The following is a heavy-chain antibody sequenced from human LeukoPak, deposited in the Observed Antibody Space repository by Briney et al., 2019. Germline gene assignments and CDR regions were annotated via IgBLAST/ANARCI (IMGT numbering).Heavy chain of an antibody. V-gene: IGHV3-64*01. CDR1: GFTFSSYA. J-gene: IGHJ6*03. Sequence: GGSLRLSCAASGFTFSSYAMHWVRQAPGKGLEYVSDISSNGGSTYYANSVKGRFTISRDNSKNTLYLQMGSLRGEDMAVYYCARGPYYYYYMDVWGKGTTVTVSS. CDR2: ISSNGGST. CDR3: ARGPYYYYYMDV.